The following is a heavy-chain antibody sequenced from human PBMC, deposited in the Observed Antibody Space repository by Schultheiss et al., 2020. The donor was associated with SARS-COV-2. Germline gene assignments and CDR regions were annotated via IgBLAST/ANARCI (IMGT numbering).Heavy chain of an antibody. CDR1: GGSISRSNYN. D-gene: IGHD5-24*01. J-gene: IGHJ4*02. Sequence: SETLSLTCTVSGGSISRSNYNWGWIRQPPGKGLEWIGSIYYTGSTYYNPSLKSRVTISVDTSNNQFSVKVNSVTAADTAVYYCGRQERSEGDWGTGTLVTVSS. CDR3: GRQERSEGD. V-gene: IGHV4-39*01. CDR2: IYYTGST.